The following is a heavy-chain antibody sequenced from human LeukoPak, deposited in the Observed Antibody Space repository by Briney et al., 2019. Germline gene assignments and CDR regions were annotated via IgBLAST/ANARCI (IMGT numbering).Heavy chain of an antibody. CDR1: GYTFMRYG. V-gene: IGHV1-69*13. CDR3: ARWPLNSAGALLEY. J-gene: IGHJ4*02. Sequence: ASVKVSCKTSGYTFMRYGISWVRQAPGQGLEWMGGIIPIFGTANYAQKFQGRVTITADESTSTAYMELSSLRSEDTAVYYCARWPLNSAGALLEYWGQGTLVTVSS. D-gene: IGHD4-23*01. CDR2: IIPIFGTA.